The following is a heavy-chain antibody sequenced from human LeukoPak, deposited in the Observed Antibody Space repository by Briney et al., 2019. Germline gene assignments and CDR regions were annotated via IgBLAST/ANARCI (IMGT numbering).Heavy chain of an antibody. V-gene: IGHV3-7*03. CDR2: IKQDGSEK. J-gene: IGHJ4*02. Sequence: GGPLRLSCAASGFTFSGYWMTWVRQAPGKGLEWVANIKQDGSEKSYVDSVKGRFTISRDNAKNSLYLQMDSLRVEDTAVYYCARDVTGGYHNEGYWGQGTLVTVSS. D-gene: IGHD7-27*01. CDR3: ARDVTGGYHNEGY. CDR1: GFTFSGYW.